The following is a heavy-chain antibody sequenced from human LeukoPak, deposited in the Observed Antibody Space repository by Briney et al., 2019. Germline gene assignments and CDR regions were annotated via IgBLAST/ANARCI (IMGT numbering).Heavy chain of an antibody. CDR2: INAGNGNS. CDR3: AREFGGGIIAAAGPLLWY. CDR1: GYTFTSYA. V-gene: IGHV1-3*01. Sequence: GASVKVSCKAPGYTFTSYAMHWVRQAPGQRLEWMGWINAGNGNSKYSQKFQGRVTITRDTSASTAYMELSSLRSEDTAVYYCAREFGGGIIAAAGPLLWYWGQGTLVTVSS. J-gene: IGHJ4*02. D-gene: IGHD6-13*01.